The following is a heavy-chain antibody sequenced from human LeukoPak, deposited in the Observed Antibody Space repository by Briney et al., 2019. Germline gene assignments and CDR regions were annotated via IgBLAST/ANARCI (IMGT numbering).Heavy chain of an antibody. D-gene: IGHD2/OR15-2a*01. CDR3: ARLNRGDCYGTTCYMEPGAGH. CDR1: GFTFSSYG. V-gene: IGHV3-7*01. CDR2: IKEDGSEK. J-gene: IGHJ4*02. Sequence: GGSLTLSCAASGFTFSSYGMHWVRQAPGKGLEWVANIKEDGSEKYYVDSVKGRFTISRDDAKNSLYLQMNSLRAEDTALYYCARLNRGDCYGTTCYMEPGAGHWGQGTLVTVSS.